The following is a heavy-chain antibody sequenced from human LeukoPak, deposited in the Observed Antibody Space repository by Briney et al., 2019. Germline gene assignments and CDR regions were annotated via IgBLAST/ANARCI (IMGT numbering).Heavy chain of an antibody. D-gene: IGHD3-22*01. V-gene: IGHV1-69*01. CDR2: IIPIFGTA. CDR3: ARDLTGYYDSSGYFGY. CDR1: GGTFSSYA. Sequence: GSSVKVSCKASGGTFSSYAISWVRQAPGQGLEWMGGIIPIFGTANYAQKFQGRVTITADESTSTAYMELSSLRSEDTAVYYCARDLTGYYDSSGYFGYWGQGTLVTVSS. J-gene: IGHJ4*02.